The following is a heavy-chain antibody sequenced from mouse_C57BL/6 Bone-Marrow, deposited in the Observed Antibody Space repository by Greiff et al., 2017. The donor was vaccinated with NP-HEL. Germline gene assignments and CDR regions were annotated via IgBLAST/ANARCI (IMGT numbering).Heavy chain of an antibody. Sequence: EVKLVESGPGLVKPSQSLSRTCSVTGYSITSGYYWNWIRQFPGNKLEWMGYISYDGSKKDKQSLKNRISITRDTSKNQFFLKLNSVTTEDTATYYCARGGVIYYGAWFAYWGQGTLVTVSA. CDR1: GYSITSGYY. CDR3: ARGGVIYYGAWFAY. J-gene: IGHJ3*01. CDR2: ISYDGSK. V-gene: IGHV3-6*01. D-gene: IGHD2-1*01.